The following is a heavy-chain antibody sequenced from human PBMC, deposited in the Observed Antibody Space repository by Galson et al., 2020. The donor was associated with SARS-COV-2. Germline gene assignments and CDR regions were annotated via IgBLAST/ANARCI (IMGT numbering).Heavy chain of an antibody. V-gene: IGHV4-38-2*02. CDR1: GYSISSGYY. J-gene: IGHJ4*02. D-gene: IGHD5-12*01. CDR3: ARDRDGYNSAQVFDD. CDR2: IHHSGST. Sequence: SETLSLTCAVTGYSISSGYYWGWIRQPPGKGLEWIGSIHHSGSTYYNPSLKSRVTISVDTSKNQFSLKLSSVTAADTAVYYCARDRDGYNSAQVFDDWGQGTLVTVSS.